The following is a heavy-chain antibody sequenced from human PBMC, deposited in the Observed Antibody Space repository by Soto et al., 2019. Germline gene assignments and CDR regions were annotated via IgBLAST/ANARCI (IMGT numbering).Heavy chain of an antibody. V-gene: IGHV1-69*01. CDR1: GGTFSSYA. D-gene: IGHD2-15*01. CDR3: ARGAWAATRYYYYYYGMDV. Sequence: QVQLVQSGAEVKKPGSSVKVSCTASGGTFSSYAISWVRQAPGQGLEWMGGIIPIFGTANYAQKFQGRVTITAEESTSTADMELRSLRSEDTDVYDCARGAWAATRYYYYYYGMDVWGQGTTVTVSS. J-gene: IGHJ6*02. CDR2: IIPIFGTA.